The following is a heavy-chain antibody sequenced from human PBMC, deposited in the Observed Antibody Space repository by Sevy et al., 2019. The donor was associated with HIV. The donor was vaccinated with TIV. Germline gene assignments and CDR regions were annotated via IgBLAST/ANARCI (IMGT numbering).Heavy chain of an antibody. CDR1: GSTFISYV. D-gene: IGHD3-22*01. CDR3: AKEDSSGYRY. Sequence: GGSLRLSCAASGSTFISYVMSWVRQAPGKGLEWVSTISASGGSTYYADSVMGRFIISRDNSKNTVDQQMNSLRAEDTAVYYCAKEDSSGYRYWGQGTLVTVSS. V-gene: IGHV3-23*01. J-gene: IGHJ4*02. CDR2: ISASGGST.